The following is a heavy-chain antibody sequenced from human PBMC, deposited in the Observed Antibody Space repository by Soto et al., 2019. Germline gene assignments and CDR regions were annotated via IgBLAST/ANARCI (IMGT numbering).Heavy chain of an antibody. V-gene: IGHV3-11*01. D-gene: IGHD3-10*01. Sequence: PGGSLRLSCAASGFTFSDYYMSWIRQAPGKGLEWVSYISSSGSTIYYADSVKGRFTISRDNAKNSLYLQMNSLRAEDTAVYYCASSVTMVRGAAFDIWDQGTMVTVS. CDR3: ASSVTMVRGAAFDI. CDR2: ISSSGSTI. J-gene: IGHJ3*02. CDR1: GFTFSDYY.